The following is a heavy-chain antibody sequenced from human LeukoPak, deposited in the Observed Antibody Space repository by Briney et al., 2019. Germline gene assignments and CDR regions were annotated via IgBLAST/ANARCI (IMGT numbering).Heavy chain of an antibody. CDR3: ARDCGGGSCYGPYDAFDI. CDR2: ISSSGSTI. CDR1: GFTFSNYA. D-gene: IGHD2-15*01. J-gene: IGHJ3*02. Sequence: GGSLRLSCAASGFTFSNYAMIWVRQAPGKGLEWVSYISSSGSTIYYADSVKGRFTISRDNAKNSLYLQMNSLRAEDTAVYYCARDCGGGSCYGPYDAFDIWGQGTMVTVSS. V-gene: IGHV3-48*03.